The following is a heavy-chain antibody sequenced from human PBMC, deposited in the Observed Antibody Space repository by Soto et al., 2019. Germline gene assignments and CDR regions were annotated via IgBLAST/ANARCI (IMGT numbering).Heavy chain of an antibody. D-gene: IGHD6-19*01. J-gene: IGHJ5*02. CDR3: ARTRFGAVAGT. CDR1: VYTFTSYD. CDR2: MNHNSGNT. V-gene: IGHV1-8*01. Sequence: QVQLVQSGAEVKKPGASVKVSCKTSVYTFTSYDIHWVRQATGQGPEWMGWMNHNSGNTVYAQKFQGRITMTRNTSMSTAYMELSSLRPEDTAVYYCARTRFGAVAGTWGQGTLVTVSS.